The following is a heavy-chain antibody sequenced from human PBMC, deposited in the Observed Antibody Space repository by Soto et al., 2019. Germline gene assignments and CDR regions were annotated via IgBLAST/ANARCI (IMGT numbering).Heavy chain of an antibody. CDR1: GFTFSNYA. J-gene: IGHJ4*02. V-gene: IGHV3-23*01. CDR2: INGDGGGNGGRT. Sequence: EVQLLDSGGGLVQPGGSLRLSCAASGFTFSNYAMNWFRQPPGKGLEWVSAINGDGGGNGGRTYYAASVKGRFTISRDNSRNTLYLHMNTLRVEDTSVYYCAKRPLTWYLGLDYWGQGALVTVSS. D-gene: IGHD3-9*01. CDR3: AKRPLTWYLGLDY.